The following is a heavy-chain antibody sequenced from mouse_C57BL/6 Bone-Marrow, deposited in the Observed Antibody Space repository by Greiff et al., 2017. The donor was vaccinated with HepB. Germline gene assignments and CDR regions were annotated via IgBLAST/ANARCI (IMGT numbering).Heavy chain of an antibody. CDR1: GFSLTSYG. J-gene: IGHJ4*01. V-gene: IGHV2-2*01. Sequence: VQLQQSGPGLVQPSQSLSITCTVSGFSLTSYGVHWVRQSPGKGLEWLGVIWSGGSTDYNAAFISRLSISKDNSKSQVFFKMNSLQADDTAIYYCARKRHYYGSSYYYAMDYWGRGTSVTVSS. CDR2: IWSGGST. CDR3: ARKRHYYGSSYYYAMDY. D-gene: IGHD1-1*01.